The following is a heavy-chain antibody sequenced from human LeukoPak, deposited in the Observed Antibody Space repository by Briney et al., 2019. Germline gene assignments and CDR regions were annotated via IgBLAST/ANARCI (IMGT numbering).Heavy chain of an antibody. Sequence: SVKVSCKASGGTFSSYTISWVRQAPGQGLEWMGGIIPIFGTANYAQKFQGRVTITADESTSTAYMELSSLRSEDTAVYYCASVGDYGDYFDYWGQGTLVTVSS. D-gene: IGHD4-17*01. V-gene: IGHV1-69*13. CDR1: GGTFSSYT. J-gene: IGHJ4*02. CDR3: ASVGDYGDYFDY. CDR2: IIPIFGTA.